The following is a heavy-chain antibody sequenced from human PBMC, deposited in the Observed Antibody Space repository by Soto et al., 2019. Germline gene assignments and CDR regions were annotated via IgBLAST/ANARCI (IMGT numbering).Heavy chain of an antibody. CDR2: MSHSGGT. J-gene: IGHJ3*02. CDR3: ARVERGTATTVVDAFDI. D-gene: IGHD1-1*01. Sequence: QVQLQQWGAGLLKPSETLSLTCAVYGGFVSSGSYYWSWIRQPPGKGLDWIGEMSHSGGTQFKPYLKSRVTISVDTSKNQFSLKMSSVTAADTALYYCARVERGTATTVVDAFDIWGPGTMVTVSS. CDR1: GGFVSSGSYY. V-gene: IGHV4-34*01.